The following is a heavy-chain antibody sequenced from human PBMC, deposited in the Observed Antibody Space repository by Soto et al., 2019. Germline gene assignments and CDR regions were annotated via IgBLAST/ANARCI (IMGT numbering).Heavy chain of an antibody. Sequence: EVQLVESGGGLVKPGGSLRLSCAASGFTFSSYSMNWVRQAPGKGLEWVSSISSSSSYIYYPDSLKGRFTISRDNAKNSLYLQMNSLRAEDTAVYYCAREVLNSYGLMVDYWGQGTLVTVSS. V-gene: IGHV3-21*02. CDR2: ISSSSSYI. D-gene: IGHD5-18*01. CDR1: GFTFSSYS. J-gene: IGHJ4*02. CDR3: AREVLNSYGLMVDY.